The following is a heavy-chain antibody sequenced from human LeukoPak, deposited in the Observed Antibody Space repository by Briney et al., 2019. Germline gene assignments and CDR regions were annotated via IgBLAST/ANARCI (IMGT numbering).Heavy chain of an antibody. Sequence: PSETLSLTCTVSGGSISSGGYYWIWIRQHPGKGLEWIGYIYYSGSTYYNPSLKSRVTISVDTSKNQFSLKLSSVTAADTAVYYCARGDGYIHFDFWGQGTLVTVSS. CDR2: IYYSGST. V-gene: IGHV4-31*03. J-gene: IGHJ4*02. D-gene: IGHD5-24*01. CDR3: ARGDGYIHFDF. CDR1: GGSISSGGYY.